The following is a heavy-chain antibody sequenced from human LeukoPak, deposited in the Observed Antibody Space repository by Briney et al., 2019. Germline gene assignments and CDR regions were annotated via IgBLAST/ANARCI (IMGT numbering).Heavy chain of an antibody. CDR2: IIPILGIA. Sequence: SVKVSCKASGGTFSSYAISWVRQAPGQGLEWMGRIIPILGIANYAQKFQGRVTITADKSTSTAYMELSSLRSEDTAVYYCARDSSGPLRFFQHWGQGTLVTVSS. V-gene: IGHV1-69*04. CDR3: ARDSSGPLRFFQH. D-gene: IGHD3-22*01. J-gene: IGHJ1*01. CDR1: GGTFSSYA.